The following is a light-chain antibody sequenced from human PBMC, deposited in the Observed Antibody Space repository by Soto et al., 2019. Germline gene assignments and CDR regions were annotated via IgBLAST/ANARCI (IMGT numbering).Light chain of an antibody. CDR1: SSNIGAVYN. Sequence: QAVVTQPPSVSGAPGQRVTISCTGSSSNIGAVYNVHWYQQLPGTAPKLLIYANSNRPSGVPDRFSGSKSGTSASLAITGLQAEDEADYYCQSYDSSLSAVVFGGGTKLTVL. CDR2: ANS. CDR3: QSYDSSLSAVV. J-gene: IGLJ2*01. V-gene: IGLV1-40*01.